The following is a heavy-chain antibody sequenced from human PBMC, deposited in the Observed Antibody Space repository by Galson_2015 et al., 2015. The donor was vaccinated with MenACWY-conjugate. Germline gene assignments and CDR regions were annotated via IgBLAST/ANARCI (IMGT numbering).Heavy chain of an antibody. V-gene: IGHV3-23*01. Sequence: SLRLSCAASGFSLSSHAMSWVRQAPGKGLECVSTISGSGGSTYYADSVKGRFTISRDNSKNTLYLQMDSLRAEDTAVYYCAKVPYDCHSNNCYISWGQGTLVTVSS. CDR1: GFSLSSHA. J-gene: IGHJ5*02. D-gene: IGHD2-2*02. CDR3: AKVPYDCHSNNCYIS. CDR2: ISGSGGST.